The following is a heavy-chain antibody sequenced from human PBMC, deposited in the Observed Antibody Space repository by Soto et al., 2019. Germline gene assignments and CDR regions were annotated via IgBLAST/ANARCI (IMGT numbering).Heavy chain of an antibody. V-gene: IGHV1-69*13. J-gene: IGHJ5*02. D-gene: IGHD6-19*01. CDR2: IIPIFGTA. Sequence: SVKVSCKASGGTFSSYAISWVRQAPGQGLEWMGGIIPIFGTANYAQKFQGRVTITADESTSTAYMELSSLRSEDTAVYYCARGVAGTGYNWFDPWGQGTLVTSPQ. CDR1: GGTFSSYA. CDR3: ARGVAGTGYNWFDP.